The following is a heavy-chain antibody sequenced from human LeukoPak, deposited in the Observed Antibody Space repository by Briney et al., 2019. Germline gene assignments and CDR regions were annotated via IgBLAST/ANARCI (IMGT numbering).Heavy chain of an antibody. J-gene: IGHJ4*02. CDR2: ISYDGSNK. Sequence: GGSLRLSCAASGFTFSNAWMSWFRQAPGKGLEWVAVISYDGSNKYYADSVKGRFTISRDNSKNTLYLQMNSLRAEDTAVYYCAKDYAGGSYYWGQGTLVTVSS. V-gene: IGHV3-30*18. CDR3: AKDYAGGSYY. D-gene: IGHD1-26*01. CDR1: GFTFSNAW.